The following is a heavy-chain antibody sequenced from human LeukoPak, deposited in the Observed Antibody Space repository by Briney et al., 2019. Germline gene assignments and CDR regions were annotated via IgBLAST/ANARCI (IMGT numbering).Heavy chain of an antibody. D-gene: IGHD6-13*01. CDR3: ARGRPGIAAAGVDY. J-gene: IGHJ4*02. CDR2: INHSGST. Sequence: SETLSLTCAVYGGSFSDYYWNWIRQPPGKGLEWIGEINHSGSTNYNPSLKSRVTISVDTSKNQFSLKLSSVTAADTAVYSCARGRPGIAAAGVDYWGQGTLVTVSS. CDR1: GGSFSDYY. V-gene: IGHV4-34*01.